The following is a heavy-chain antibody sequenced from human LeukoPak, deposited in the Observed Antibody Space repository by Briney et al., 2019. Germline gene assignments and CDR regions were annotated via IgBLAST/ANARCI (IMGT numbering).Heavy chain of an antibody. Sequence: SETLSLTCSVSGGSINSSSYYWGWIRQPPGKGLEWIGSIYYSGSTYYNPSLKSRVTISVDTSKNQFSLKLSSVTAADTAVYYCARARNVILWFGELDYWGQGTLVTVSS. J-gene: IGHJ4*02. CDR2: IYYSGST. CDR3: ARARNVILWFGELDY. CDR1: GGSINSSSYY. V-gene: IGHV4-39*07. D-gene: IGHD3-10*01.